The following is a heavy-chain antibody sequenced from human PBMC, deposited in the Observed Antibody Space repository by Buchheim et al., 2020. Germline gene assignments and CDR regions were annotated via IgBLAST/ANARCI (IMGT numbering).Heavy chain of an antibody. V-gene: IGHV3-23*01. CDR3: AKVRELGGGYYPGDALDI. J-gene: IGHJ3*02. CDR2: MTGSGGNT. D-gene: IGHD3-22*01. CDR1: EFTFSSYA. Sequence: EVQLLESGGGLVQPGGSLRLSCAASEFTFSSYAMSWVRQAPGKGLEGVSGMTGSGGNTYYADSVKGRFTISRDNSQNTLYLHMNSLRVEDTAIYYCAKVRELGGGYYPGDALDIWGQGT.